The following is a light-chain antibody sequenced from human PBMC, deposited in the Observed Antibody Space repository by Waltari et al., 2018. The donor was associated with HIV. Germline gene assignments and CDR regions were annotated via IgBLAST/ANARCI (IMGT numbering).Light chain of an antibody. V-gene: IGLV1-44*01. CDR3: ASWDDSLNGVI. CDR1: GSNIRTNP. Sequence: QSVLTQPPSASGTPGQRVTISCSGSGSNIRTNPLNWYQQLAGSAPKLLIYRRDLRPSGVPDRFSGSKSATSASLAISGLQSEDEATYYCASWDDSLNGVIFGGGTELTVL. J-gene: IGLJ2*01. CDR2: RRD.